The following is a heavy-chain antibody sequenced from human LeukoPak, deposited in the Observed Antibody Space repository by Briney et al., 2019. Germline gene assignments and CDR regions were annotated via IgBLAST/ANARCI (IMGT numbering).Heavy chain of an antibody. CDR3: AREGCGHSSDGCD. J-gene: IGHJ4*02. V-gene: IGHV1-69*06. Sequence: GASVKVSCKASGGTFSSYAISWVRQAPGQGLEWMGGIIPIFGTANYAQKFQGRVTITADKSTSTAYMELSSLRSEDTAVYYCAREGCGHSSDGCDWGQGTLVTVSS. CDR2: IIPIFGTA. CDR1: GGTFSSYA. D-gene: IGHD6-25*01.